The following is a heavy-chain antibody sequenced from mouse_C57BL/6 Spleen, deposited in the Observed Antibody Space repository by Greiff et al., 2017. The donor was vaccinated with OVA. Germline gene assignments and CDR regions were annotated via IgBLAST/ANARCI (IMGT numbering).Heavy chain of an antibody. D-gene: IGHD4-1*01. V-gene: IGHV1-80*01. J-gene: IGHJ3*01. CDR2: IYPGDGDT. CDR1: GYAFSSYW. CDR3: ARSKLGEAWFAY. Sequence: VKLVESGAELVKPGASVKISCKASGYAFSSYWMNWVKQRPGKGLEWIGQIYPGDGDTNYNGKFKGKATLTADKSSSTAYMQLSSLTSEDAAVDFCARSKLGEAWFAYWGQGTLVTVSA.